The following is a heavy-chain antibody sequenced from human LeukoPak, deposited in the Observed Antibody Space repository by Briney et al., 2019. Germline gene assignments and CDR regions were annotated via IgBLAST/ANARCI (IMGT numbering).Heavy chain of an antibody. Sequence: SETLSLTCTVSGYSISSGYYWGWIRQPPGKGLEWIGSIYHSGSTYYNPSLKSRVTISVDTSKNQFSPKLSPVTAADTAVYYCARGGVADYDFWSGLHNWFDPWGQGTLVTVSS. D-gene: IGHD3-3*01. CDR1: GYSISSGYY. CDR2: IYHSGST. CDR3: ARGGVADYDFWSGLHNWFDP. J-gene: IGHJ5*02. V-gene: IGHV4-38-2*02.